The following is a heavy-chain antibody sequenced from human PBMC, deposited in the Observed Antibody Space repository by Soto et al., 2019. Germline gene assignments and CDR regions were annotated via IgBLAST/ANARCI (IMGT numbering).Heavy chain of an antibody. CDR3: ARDGCSGGSCYGYYYGMDV. J-gene: IGHJ6*02. Sequence: ASVKVSCKASGYTFTSYAMHWVRQAPGQRLEWMGWINAGNGNTKYSQKFQGRVTITRDTSASTAYMELSSLRSEDTAVYYCARDGCSGGSCYGYYYGMDVWGQGTTVT. V-gene: IGHV1-3*01. CDR1: GYTFTSYA. CDR2: INAGNGNT. D-gene: IGHD2-15*01.